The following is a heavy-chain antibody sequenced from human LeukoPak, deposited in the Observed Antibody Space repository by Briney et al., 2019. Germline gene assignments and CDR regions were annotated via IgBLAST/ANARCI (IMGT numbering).Heavy chain of an antibody. CDR3: AREYGDYVAFDY. D-gene: IGHD4-17*01. V-gene: IGHV3-21*01. Sequence: GGSLRLSCAASGFTFSSYGMSWVRQAPGKGLEWVSSITSSSSYIYYADSVKGRFTISRDNAKNSLYLQMNSLRAEDTAVYYCAREYGDYVAFDYWGQGTLVTVSS. CDR2: ITSSSSYI. J-gene: IGHJ4*02. CDR1: GFTFSSYG.